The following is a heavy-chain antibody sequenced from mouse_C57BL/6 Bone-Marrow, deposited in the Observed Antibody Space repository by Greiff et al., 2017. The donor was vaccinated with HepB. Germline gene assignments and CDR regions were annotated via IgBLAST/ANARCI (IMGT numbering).Heavy chain of an antibody. D-gene: IGHD2-4*01. Sequence: SAPGVAFSSYWMCWVRRAPGKGLEWLGEINPDSSTINYAPSLKDKFIISRDNAKNTLYLQMSKVRSEDTALYYCSSNYDYDYYYAMDYWGQGTSVTVSS. J-gene: IGHJ4*01. CDR2: INPDSSTI. V-gene: IGHV4-1*01. CDR1: GVAFSSYW. CDR3: SSNYDYDYYYAMDY.